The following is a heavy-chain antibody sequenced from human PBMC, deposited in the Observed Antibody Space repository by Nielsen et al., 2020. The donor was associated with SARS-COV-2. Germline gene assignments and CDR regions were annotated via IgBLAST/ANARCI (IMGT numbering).Heavy chain of an antibody. D-gene: IGHD1-26*01. CDR3: ARDGGSPDGNWFDP. CDR1: GYTFISSY. Sequence: ASVKVSCKASGYTFISSYIHWVRQAPGQSLEWMGIINPSGGSTSYAQKFQGRVTMTRDTSTSTVYMELSSLRSEDTAVYYCARDGGSPDGNWFDPWGQGTLVTVSS. J-gene: IGHJ5*02. V-gene: IGHV1-46*01. CDR2: INPSGGST.